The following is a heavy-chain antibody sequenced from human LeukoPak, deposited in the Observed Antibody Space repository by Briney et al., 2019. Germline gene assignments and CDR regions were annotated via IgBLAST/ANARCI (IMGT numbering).Heavy chain of an antibody. J-gene: IGHJ5*02. D-gene: IGHD3-9*01. CDR2: MSFDGSVE. CDR3: GRGGGFYDILTGHIWFDP. Sequence: PGGSLRLSCAASGFTFGNYAMHWVRQTPGRGLEWLAVMSFDGSVEHYADSVKGRFTISRDNSKSMLFLQVNSLRADDTAVYYCGRGGGFYDILTGHIWFDPSGQGTLVTVSS. V-gene: IGHV3-30*04. CDR1: GFTFGNYA.